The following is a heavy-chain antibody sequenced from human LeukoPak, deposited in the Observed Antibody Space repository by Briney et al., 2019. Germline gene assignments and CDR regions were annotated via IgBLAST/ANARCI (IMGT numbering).Heavy chain of an antibody. CDR2: IYTSGST. J-gene: IGHJ4*02. CDR1: GGSISSGSYY. D-gene: IGHD3-3*01. V-gene: IGHV4-61*02. Sequence: SETLSLTCTVSGGSISSGSYYWSWIRQPAGKGLEWIGRIYTSGSTNYNPSLKSRVTISVDTSKNQFSLKLSSVTAADTAVYYCARADFWSGYSFDYWGQGTLVTASS. CDR3: ARADFWSGYSFDY.